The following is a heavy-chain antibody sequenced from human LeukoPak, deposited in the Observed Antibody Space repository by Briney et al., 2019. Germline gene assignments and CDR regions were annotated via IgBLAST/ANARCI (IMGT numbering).Heavy chain of an antibody. Sequence: GSLRLSCAGSGFTFSTFGFHWIRQPPGKGLEWIGYISYSGSTNFNPSLKSRVTISVDTSKNQFSLKLSSVTAADTAVYYCAREGTAGTNLNWFDPWGQGTLVTVSS. J-gene: IGHJ5*02. CDR1: GFTFSTFG. CDR3: AREGTAGTNLNWFDP. D-gene: IGHD1-1*01. V-gene: IGHV4-59*01. CDR2: ISYSGST.